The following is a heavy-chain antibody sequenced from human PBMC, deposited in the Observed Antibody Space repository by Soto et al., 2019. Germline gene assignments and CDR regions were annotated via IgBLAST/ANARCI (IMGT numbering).Heavy chain of an antibody. D-gene: IGHD6-19*01. Sequence: AASVKVSCKASGYTFTSYGISWVRQAPGQGLEWMGWISAYNGNTNYAQKLQGRVTMTTDTSTSTAYMELRSLRSDDTAVYYCARDEGIAVAGTRGPYFDYWGQGTLVTVSS. CDR2: ISAYNGNT. CDR3: ARDEGIAVAGTRGPYFDY. J-gene: IGHJ4*02. CDR1: GYTFTSYG. V-gene: IGHV1-18*01.